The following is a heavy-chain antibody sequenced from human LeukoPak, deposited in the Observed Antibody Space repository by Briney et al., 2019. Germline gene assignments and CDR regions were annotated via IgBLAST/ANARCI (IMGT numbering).Heavy chain of an antibody. CDR2: IYPGDSDT. CDR1: GYDFSSYW. D-gene: IGHD1-26*01. CDR3: ARSPSGSLDH. Sequence: GESLKISCQGSGYDFSSYWIGWVRQMPGTGLEWMGIIYPGDSDTRYSPSFQGQVTISADKSISTVYLQWSSLKASDTALYYCARSPSGSLDHWGQGTLVTVSS. J-gene: IGHJ4*02. V-gene: IGHV5-51*01.